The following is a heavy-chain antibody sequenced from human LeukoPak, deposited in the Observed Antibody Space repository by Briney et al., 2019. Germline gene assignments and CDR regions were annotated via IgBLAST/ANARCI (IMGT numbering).Heavy chain of an antibody. D-gene: IGHD3-3*01. CDR1: GFTFSSYG. CDR2: IRYDGSNK. Sequence: GGSLRLSCAASGFTFSSYGMHWVRQAPGKGLEWVAFIRYDGSNKYYADSVKGRFTISRDNSKNTLYLQMNSLRAEDTAVYYCAKDMYYDFWSGYPDYWGQGTLVPVSS. V-gene: IGHV3-30*02. J-gene: IGHJ4*02. CDR3: AKDMYYDFWSGYPDY.